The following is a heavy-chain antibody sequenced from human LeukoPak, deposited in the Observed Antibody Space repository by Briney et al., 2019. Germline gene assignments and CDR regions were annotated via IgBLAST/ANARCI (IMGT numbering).Heavy chain of an antibody. CDR1: GGSISSYY. CDR3: AREWRDYYGSGSRDAFDI. D-gene: IGHD3-10*01. CDR2: IYYSGST. V-gene: IGHV4-59*01. J-gene: IGHJ3*02. Sequence: KASETLSLTCTVSGGSISSYYWSWIRQPPGKGLEWIGYIYYSGSTNYNPSPKSRVTISVDTSKNQFSLKLSSVTAADTAVYYCAREWRDYYGSGSRDAFDIWGQGTMVTVSS.